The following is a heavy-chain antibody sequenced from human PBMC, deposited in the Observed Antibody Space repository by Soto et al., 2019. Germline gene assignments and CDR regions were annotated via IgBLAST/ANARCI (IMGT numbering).Heavy chain of an antibody. CDR1: GYTFTSYY. V-gene: IGHV1-46*01. D-gene: IGHD2-15*01. Sequence: ASVKVSCKASGYTFTSYYMHWVRQAPGQGLEWMGIINPSGGSTSYAQKLQGRVTMTTDTSTSTAYMELRSLRSDDTAVYYCARDHCSGGSCYSFFDGMDVWGQGTTVTVSS. CDR3: ARDHCSGGSCYSFFDGMDV. CDR2: INPSGGST. J-gene: IGHJ6*02.